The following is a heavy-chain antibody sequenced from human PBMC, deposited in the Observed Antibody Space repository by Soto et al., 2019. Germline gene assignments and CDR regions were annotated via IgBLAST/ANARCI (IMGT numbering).Heavy chain of an antibody. D-gene: IGHD3-3*01. V-gene: IGHV1-69*13. J-gene: IGHJ6*02. CDR2: IIPIFGTA. CDR3: ARALGGRFLEWLSPPGEYYYYGMDV. CDR1: GGTFSSYA. Sequence: ASVKVSCKASGGTFSSYAISWVRQAPEQGLEWMGGIIPIFGTANYAQKFQGRVTITADESTSTAYMELSSLRSEETAVYYCARALGGRFLEWLSPPGEYYYYGMDVWGQGTTVTVSS.